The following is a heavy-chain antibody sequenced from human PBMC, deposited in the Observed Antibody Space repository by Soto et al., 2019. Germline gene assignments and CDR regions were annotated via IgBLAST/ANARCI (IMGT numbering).Heavy chain of an antibody. CDR3: ARDNDRPQLGGNYYYILDV. V-gene: IGHV1-69*12. J-gene: IGHJ6*02. CDR2: IMPIFPTP. D-gene: IGHD1-1*01. Sequence: QVQLEQSGAEVKKPGSSVKVSCKASGGTFRNSAISWVRQAPGQGLEWMGGIMPIFPTPDYAQKFQGRVTIPADESTSTAYMELSGLRSDDTAVYFCARDNDRPQLGGNYYYILDVWGHGTTVTVSS. CDR1: GGTFRNSA.